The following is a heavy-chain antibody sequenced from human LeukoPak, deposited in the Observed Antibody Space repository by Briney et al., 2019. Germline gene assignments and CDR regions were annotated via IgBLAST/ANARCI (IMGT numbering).Heavy chain of an antibody. J-gene: IGHJ4*02. Sequence: PGGSLRLSCATPGFTFSSYAMHWVRQATGKGLEWVSAIGTAGDTYYPGSVKGRFTISRENAKNSLSLQMNSLRAEDTAVYYCVRQQTPHGNFDYWGQGTLVTVSS. D-gene: IGHD1-26*01. V-gene: IGHV3-13*01. CDR2: IGTAGDT. CDR3: VRQQTPHGNFDY. CDR1: GFTFSSYA.